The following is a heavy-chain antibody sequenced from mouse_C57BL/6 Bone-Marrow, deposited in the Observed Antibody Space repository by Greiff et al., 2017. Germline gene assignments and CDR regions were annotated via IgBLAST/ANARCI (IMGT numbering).Heavy chain of an antibody. CDR1: GYTFTDYN. V-gene: IGHV1-18*01. Sequence: VQLQQSGPELVKPGASVKIPCKASGYTFTDYNMDWVKQSHGKSLEWIGDINPNNGGTIYNQKFKGKATLTVDKSSSTAYMKLRSLTSEDTAVYYCARRVITTVVEVRFAYWGQGTLVTVSA. J-gene: IGHJ3*01. D-gene: IGHD1-1*01. CDR2: INPNNGGT. CDR3: ARRVITTVVEVRFAY.